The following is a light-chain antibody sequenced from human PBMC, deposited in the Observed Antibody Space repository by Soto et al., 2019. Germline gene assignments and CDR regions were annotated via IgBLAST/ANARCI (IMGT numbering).Light chain of an antibody. CDR3: MQGAHWPFT. Sequence: DIVMTQSPLSLPVTLGQPASISCRSSQSLLYSDGNVYLNWFQQRPGQSPRRLIYKVSNRDSGVPDRFSGSGSGTDFTLKISWVGAEDVGVYYCMQGAHWPFTLGQGTRLEI. V-gene: IGKV2-30*01. CDR2: KVS. J-gene: IGKJ2*01. CDR1: QSLLYSDGNVY.